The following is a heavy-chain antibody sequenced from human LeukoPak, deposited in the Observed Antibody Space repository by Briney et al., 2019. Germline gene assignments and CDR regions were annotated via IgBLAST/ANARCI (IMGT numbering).Heavy chain of an antibody. CDR2: ISSSSSYI. CDR3: ASYYYGSGGDAFDI. Sequence: GGSLRLSCAASGFTFSSYSMNWVRRAPGKGLEWVSSISSSSSYIYYADSMKGRFTISRDNAKNSLYLQMNSLRAEDTAVYYCASYYYGSGGDAFDIRGQGTMVTVSS. V-gene: IGHV3-21*01. J-gene: IGHJ3*02. D-gene: IGHD3-10*01. CDR1: GFTFSSYS.